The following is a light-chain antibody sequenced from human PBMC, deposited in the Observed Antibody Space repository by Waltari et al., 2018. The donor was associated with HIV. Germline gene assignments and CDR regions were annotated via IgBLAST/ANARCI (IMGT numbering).Light chain of an antibody. J-gene: IGKJ1*01. CDR3: QQYNTYSRT. CDR2: KAS. CDR1: QSISSW. Sequence: DIQMTQSPSTLSASVGDRVTITCRASQSISSWLAWYRQKPGKAPNLLIYKASSLEGGVPSRFSCSGSGTEFTLTISSLQPDDFATYYCQQYNTYSRTFGQGTKVEIK. V-gene: IGKV1-5*03.